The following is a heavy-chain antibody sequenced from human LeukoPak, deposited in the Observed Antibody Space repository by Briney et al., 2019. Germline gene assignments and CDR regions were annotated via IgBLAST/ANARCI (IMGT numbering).Heavy chain of an antibody. D-gene: IGHD3-22*01. Sequence: GGSLRLSCAASGFTFSTYWMHWVRQAPGKGLVWVSRIKSDGSSTSYADSVKGRFTISRDNSKNTLYLQMNSLRAEDTAVYYCYSMIVVEIRVINDYWGQGTLVTVSS. CDR2: IKSDGSST. CDR3: YSMIVVEIRVINDY. V-gene: IGHV3-74*01. CDR1: GFTFSTYW. J-gene: IGHJ4*02.